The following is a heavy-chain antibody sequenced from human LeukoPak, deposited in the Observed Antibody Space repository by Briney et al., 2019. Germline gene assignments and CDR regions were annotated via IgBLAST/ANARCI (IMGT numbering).Heavy chain of an antibody. V-gene: IGHV5-51*01. D-gene: IGHD3-10*01. CDR1: GYSFTSYW. CDR2: IYPGDSDT. J-gene: IGHJ6*03. Sequence: GESLKISCKGSGYSFTSYWIGWVRQMPGKGLEWMGIIYPGDSDTRYSPSFQGQVTISADKSISTAYLRWSSLKASDTAMYYCARQGIPSSGSYLSYYYYMDVWGKGTTVTVSS. CDR3: ARQGIPSSGSYLSYYYYMDV.